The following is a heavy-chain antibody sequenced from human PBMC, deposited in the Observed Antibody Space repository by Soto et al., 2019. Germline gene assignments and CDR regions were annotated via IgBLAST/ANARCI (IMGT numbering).Heavy chain of an antibody. V-gene: IGHV4-30-4*01. Sequence: SETLSLTCTVSGGSISSYYWSWIRQPPGKGLEWIGYIYYSGSTYYNPSLKSRVTISVDTSKNQFSLKLSSVTAADTAVYYCARGGDYGDYAKDGYFDYWGQGTLVTVLL. CDR3: ARGGDYGDYAKDGYFDY. J-gene: IGHJ4*02. CDR1: GGSISSYY. CDR2: IYYSGST. D-gene: IGHD4-17*01.